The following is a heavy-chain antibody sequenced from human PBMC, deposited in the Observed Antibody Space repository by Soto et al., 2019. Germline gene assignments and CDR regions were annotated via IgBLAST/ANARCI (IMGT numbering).Heavy chain of an antibody. CDR1: GGSISSYY. CDR2: IYTSGST. CDR3: ARVIPYSSGWYYNGVVTASSGWLDP. V-gene: IGHV4-4*07. D-gene: IGHD6-19*01. Sequence: SETLSLTCTVSGGSISSYYWSWIRQPAGKGLEWIGRIYTSGSTNYNPSLKSRVTMSVDTSKNQFSLKLSSVTAADTAVYYCARVIPYSSGWYYNGVVTASSGWLDPCGQGTLVTVSS. J-gene: IGHJ5*02.